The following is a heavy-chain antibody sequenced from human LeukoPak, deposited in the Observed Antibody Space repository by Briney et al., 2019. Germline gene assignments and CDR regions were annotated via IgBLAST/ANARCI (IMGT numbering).Heavy chain of an antibody. D-gene: IGHD2-15*01. CDR2: ISGSGGST. Sequence: GGSLRLSCAASGFTFSSYAMSWVRQAPGKGLEWVSAISGSGGSTYYADSVKGRFTISRDNSKNTLYLQMDSLRAEDTAVYYCAKDPEYCSGGSCYSAYYYFDYWGQGTLVTVSS. CDR1: GFTFSSYA. J-gene: IGHJ4*02. V-gene: IGHV3-23*01. CDR3: AKDPEYCSGGSCYSAYYYFDY.